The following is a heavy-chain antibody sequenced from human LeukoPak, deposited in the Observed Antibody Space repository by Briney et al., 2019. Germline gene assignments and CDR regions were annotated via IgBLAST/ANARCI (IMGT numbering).Heavy chain of an antibody. CDR3: ARMYDVNSGAFDI. Sequence: SETLSLTCAVYGGSFSGYYWSWIRQPPGKGLEWIGEINHSGSTNYNPSLKSRVTISVDTSKNQFSLKLSSVTAADTAVYYCARMYDVNSGAFDIWGQGTMVTVSS. J-gene: IGHJ3*02. CDR1: GGSFSGYY. CDR2: INHSGST. V-gene: IGHV4-34*01. D-gene: IGHD4-23*01.